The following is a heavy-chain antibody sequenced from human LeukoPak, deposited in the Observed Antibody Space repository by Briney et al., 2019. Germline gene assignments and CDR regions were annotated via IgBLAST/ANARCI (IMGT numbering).Heavy chain of an antibody. CDR1: GFTFSSYG. CDR3: AKDLLVATAHYFDY. V-gene: IGHV3-30*18. CDR2: ISYDGSNK. D-gene: IGHD5-12*01. J-gene: IGHJ4*02. Sequence: GGSLRLSCAASGFTFSSYGMHWVRQAPGKGLEWGAVISYDGSNKYYADSVKGRFTISRDNSKNTLYLQMNSLRAEDTAVYYCAKDLLVATAHYFDYWGQGTLVTVSS.